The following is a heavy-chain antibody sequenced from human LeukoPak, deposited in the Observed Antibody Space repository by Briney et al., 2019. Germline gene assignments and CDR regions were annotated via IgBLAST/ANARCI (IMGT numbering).Heavy chain of an antibody. D-gene: IGHD2-2*02. V-gene: IGHV3-48*04. CDR1: GFSFSAYN. CDR2: ISSSSATI. J-gene: IGHJ5*02. CDR3: AAGNGCSSTSCYITNWFDP. Sequence: GGSLRLSCEGSGFSFSAYNMNWVRQAPGRGLESISYISSSSATIFYADSVKGRFTISRDNAKNSLYLQMNSLRAEDTAVYYCAAGNGCSSTSCYITNWFDPWGQGTLDTVSS.